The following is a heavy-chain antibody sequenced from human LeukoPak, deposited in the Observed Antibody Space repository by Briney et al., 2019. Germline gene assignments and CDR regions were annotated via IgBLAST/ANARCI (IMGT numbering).Heavy chain of an antibody. Sequence: GGSLRLSCAASGFTFSTYGMHWVRQAPGKGLEWVAFVRYDGSKKYYTNSVKGRFTISRDNSKNTMYLQMNSLRAEDTAVYYCTKEGLPSGSSWSAWFDPWGQGTLVTVSS. D-gene: IGHD3-10*01. V-gene: IGHV3-30*02. CDR3: TKEGLPSGSSWSAWFDP. J-gene: IGHJ5*02. CDR2: VRYDGSKK. CDR1: GFTFSTYG.